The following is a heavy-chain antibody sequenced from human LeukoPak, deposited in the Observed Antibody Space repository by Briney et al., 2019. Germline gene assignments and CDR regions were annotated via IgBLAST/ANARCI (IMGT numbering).Heavy chain of an antibody. V-gene: IGHV3-73*01. J-gene: IGHJ6*03. D-gene: IGHD5-18*01. CDR3: TRLEDTAMVYYYYDYMDV. CDR2: IRSKANSYAT. Sequence: GGSLTLSCAASGFTFSGSAMHWVRQASGKGLEWVCRIRSKANSYATAYAASVKGRFTISRDDSKNTAYLQMNSLKTEDTAVYYCTRLEDTAMVYYYYDYMDVWGKGTTVTVSS. CDR1: GFTFSGSA.